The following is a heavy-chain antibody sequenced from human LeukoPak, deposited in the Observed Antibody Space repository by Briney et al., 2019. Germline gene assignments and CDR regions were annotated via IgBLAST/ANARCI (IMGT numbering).Heavy chain of an antibody. Sequence: GGSLRLSCAASGFTFSSYSMNWVRQAPGKGLEWVSSISSSSSYIYYADSVKGRFTISRDNAKSSLYLQMNSLRAEDTAVYYCARGPYDSSGYYPDYWGQGTLVTVSS. CDR3: ARGPYDSSGYYPDY. CDR1: GFTFSSYS. D-gene: IGHD3-22*01. V-gene: IGHV3-21*01. CDR2: ISSSSSYI. J-gene: IGHJ4*02.